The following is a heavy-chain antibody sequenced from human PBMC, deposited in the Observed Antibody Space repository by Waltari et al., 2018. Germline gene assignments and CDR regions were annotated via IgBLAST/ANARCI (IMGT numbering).Heavy chain of an antibody. D-gene: IGHD5-18*01. Sequence: QVQLQESGPGLVKPSETLSLTCAVSGYSISSGYYWGWIRQPPGKGLEWIGSIYHSGSTYYNPSLKSRVTISVDTSKNQFSLKLSSVTAADTAVYYCARHNSWDTNWFDPWGQGTLVTVSS. CDR3: ARHNSWDTNWFDP. CDR1: GYSISSGYY. J-gene: IGHJ5*02. CDR2: IYHSGST. V-gene: IGHV4-38-2*01.